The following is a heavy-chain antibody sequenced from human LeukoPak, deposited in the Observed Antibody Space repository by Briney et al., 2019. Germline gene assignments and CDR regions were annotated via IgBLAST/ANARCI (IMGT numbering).Heavy chain of an antibody. D-gene: IGHD6-6*01. CDR2: ISEDGRNK. CDR3: ARGSSSGRKDY. Sequence: PGRSLRLSCAASGFTFGSYPMHWVRQAPGKGLEWVAVISEDGRNKSYADSVKGRFTISRDKSKNTLYLQMNSLRPEDTAVYYCARGSSSGRKDYWGQGTLVTVSS. V-gene: IGHV3-30*04. CDR1: GFTFGSYP. J-gene: IGHJ4*02.